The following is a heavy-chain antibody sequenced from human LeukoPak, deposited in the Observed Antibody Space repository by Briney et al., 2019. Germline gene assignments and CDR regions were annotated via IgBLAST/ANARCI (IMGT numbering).Heavy chain of an antibody. J-gene: IGHJ5*02. V-gene: IGHV4-34*01. CDR3: ARGRRRGYYSTGSYFGFDP. D-gene: IGHD3-10*01. Sequence: SETLSLTCGVYGGSFSGYWSCIRQTPGKGLEWIGEINYSGSTNYSPCLKSRVTMSVDTSKNQFSLNLSSVPDADTPVYYLARGRRRGYYSTGSYFGFDPWGQGTLVTVSS. CDR2: INYSGST. CDR1: GGSFSGY.